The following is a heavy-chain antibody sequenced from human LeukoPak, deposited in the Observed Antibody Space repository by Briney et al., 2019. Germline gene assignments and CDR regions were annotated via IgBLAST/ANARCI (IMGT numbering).Heavy chain of an antibody. Sequence: ASVKVSCKASGYTFTSYGISWERQAPGQGLEWMGWISAYNGNTNYAQKLQGRVTMTTDTSTSTAYMELRILRSDDTAVYYCARDLNTYYYDSRGGYGMDVWGQGTTVTVSS. J-gene: IGHJ6*02. V-gene: IGHV1-18*01. CDR2: ISAYNGNT. CDR3: ARDLNTYYYDSRGGYGMDV. CDR1: GYTFTSYG. D-gene: IGHD3-22*01.